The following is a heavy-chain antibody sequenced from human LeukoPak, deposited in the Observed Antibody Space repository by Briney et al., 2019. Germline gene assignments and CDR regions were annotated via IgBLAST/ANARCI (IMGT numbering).Heavy chain of an antibody. D-gene: IGHD3-3*01. Sequence: GGSLRLSCAASGFTFSSYSMNWVRQAPGKGLEWVSFISRSSDTVYYAGSVKGRFTISRDNAKNSLYLQMNSLRDEDTAVYYCARRVNFDSWGQGTLVTVSS. CDR2: ISRSSDTV. CDR1: GFTFSSYS. J-gene: IGHJ4*02. V-gene: IGHV3-48*02. CDR3: ARRVNFDS.